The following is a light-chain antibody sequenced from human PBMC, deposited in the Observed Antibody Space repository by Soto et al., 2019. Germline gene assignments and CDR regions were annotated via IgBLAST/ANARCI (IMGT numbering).Light chain of an antibody. CDR1: QDISNY. CDR3: QQYDKLPPMYT. CDR2: DAS. J-gene: IGKJ2*01. Sequence: DIQMTQSPSSLSASVGDRVTITCQASQDISNYLNWYQQKPGKAPKLLIYDASNLETGVPSRFSGSGSGIDFTFTISSLQPEDIATYYCQQYDKLPPMYTVGQGTKLEIK. V-gene: IGKV1-33*01.